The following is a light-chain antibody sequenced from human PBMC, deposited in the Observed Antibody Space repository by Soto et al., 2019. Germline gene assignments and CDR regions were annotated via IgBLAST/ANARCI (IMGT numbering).Light chain of an antibody. CDR3: QQRSNWPALT. CDR2: GSS. J-gene: IGKJ4*01. CDR1: QGVSDW. Sequence: DIQMTQSPSSVSASVVDSVTITCRASQGVSDWVAWYQQKPGEAPKLLIYGSSSLLSGVPSRFSGTRSGTDFTLTISSLEPEDFAVYYCQQRSNWPALTFGGGTKVDIK. V-gene: IGKV1-12*01.